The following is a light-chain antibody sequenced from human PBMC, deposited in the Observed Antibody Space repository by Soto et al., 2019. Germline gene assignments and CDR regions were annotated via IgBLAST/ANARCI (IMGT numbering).Light chain of an antibody. J-gene: IGLJ2*01. CDR3: SSYTSSSTLV. Sequence: QSALTQPASVSGSPGPSITISCTGTSIDVGGYNFVSWYQQHPGKAPKLMIYEVSNRPSGVSNRFSGSKSGNTASLTISGLQAEDEADYYCSSYTSSSTLVFGGGTQLTVL. V-gene: IGLV2-14*01. CDR1: SIDVGGYNF. CDR2: EVS.